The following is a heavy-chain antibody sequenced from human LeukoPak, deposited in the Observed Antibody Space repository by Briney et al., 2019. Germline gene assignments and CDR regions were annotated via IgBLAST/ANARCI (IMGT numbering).Heavy chain of an antibody. V-gene: IGHV1-2*02. Sequence: ASVKVSCKASGYTFTGYYMHWVRQAPGQGLEWMGWINPNSGGTNYAQKFQGRVTMTRDTSTSTAYMELSSLRSEDTAVYYCARSSSSWYYFDYWGQGTLVTVSS. CDR2: INPNSGGT. D-gene: IGHD6-13*01. J-gene: IGHJ4*02. CDR3: ARSSSSWYYFDY. CDR1: GYTFTGYY.